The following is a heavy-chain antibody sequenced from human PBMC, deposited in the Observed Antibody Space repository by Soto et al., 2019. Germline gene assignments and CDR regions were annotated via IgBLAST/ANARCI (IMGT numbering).Heavy chain of an antibody. CDR3: ARTSGYAFDY. Sequence: GGSLRLSCAASGFTFSSYATHWVRQAPGKGLEYVSVINSNGGSTYYANSVKGRFTISRDNSKNTLYLQMGSLRAEDMAVYYCARTSGYAFDYWGRGTLVTVSS. CDR2: INSNGGST. CDR1: GFTFSSYA. D-gene: IGHD5-12*01. J-gene: IGHJ4*02. V-gene: IGHV3-64*01.